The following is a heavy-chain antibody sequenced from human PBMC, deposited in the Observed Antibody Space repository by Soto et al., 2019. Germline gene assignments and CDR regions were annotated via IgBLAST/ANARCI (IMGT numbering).Heavy chain of an antibody. CDR1: GGSISSYY. D-gene: IGHD1-26*01. CDR2: IYYSGST. Sequence: SETLSLTCTVSGGSISSYYWSWIRQPPGKGLEWIGYIYYSGSTNYNPSLKSRVTTSVDRSKNQFSLKLSSVTAADTAVYHCARRYGGNFDYWGQGTLVTVSS. CDR3: ARRYGGNFDY. J-gene: IGHJ4*02. V-gene: IGHV4-59*01.